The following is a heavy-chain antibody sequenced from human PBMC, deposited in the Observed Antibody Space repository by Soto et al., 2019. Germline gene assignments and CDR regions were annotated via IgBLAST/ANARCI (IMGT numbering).Heavy chain of an antibody. CDR1: GFTFTSSA. D-gene: IGHD6-13*01. J-gene: IGHJ6*02. V-gene: IGHV1-58*01. Sequence: GASVKVSCKASGFTFTSSAVQWVRQARGQRLEWIGWIVVGSGNTNYAQKFQERVTITRDMSTSTAYMELSSLRSEDTAVYYCAAVGTLIYYYYYGMDVWGQGTTVTVS. CDR2: IVVGSGNT. CDR3: AAVGTLIYYYYYGMDV.